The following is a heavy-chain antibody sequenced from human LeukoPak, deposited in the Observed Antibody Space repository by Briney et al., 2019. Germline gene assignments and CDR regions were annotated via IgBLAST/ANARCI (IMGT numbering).Heavy chain of an antibody. D-gene: IGHD3-16*02. CDR1: GYTFTSYG. CDR2: ISAYNGNT. V-gene: IGHV1-18*01. Sequence: GASVKVSCKASGYTFTSYGISWVRQAPGQGLEWMGWISAYNGNTNYAQKLQGRVTMTTDTSTSTAYMEPRSLRSDDTAVYYCARVVGNYVWGSYRPEGCFDSWGQGTLVTVSS. CDR3: ARVVGNYVWGSYRPEGCFDS. J-gene: IGHJ4*02.